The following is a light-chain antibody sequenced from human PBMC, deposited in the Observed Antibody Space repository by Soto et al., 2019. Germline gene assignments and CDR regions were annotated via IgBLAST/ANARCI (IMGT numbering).Light chain of an antibody. CDR1: QSVSSN. V-gene: IGKV3-20*01. Sequence: DIVMTQSPLSLPVTPGEPASSSCRASQSVSSNLAWYQQKPGQAPRLLIYGASSRATGIPDRFSGSGSGTDFTLTISRLEPEDFAVYYCQQYGSSRTFGQGTKVDIK. J-gene: IGKJ1*01. CDR3: QQYGSSRT. CDR2: GAS.